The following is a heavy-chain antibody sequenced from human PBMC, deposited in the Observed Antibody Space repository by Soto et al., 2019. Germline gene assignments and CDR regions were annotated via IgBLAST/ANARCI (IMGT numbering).Heavy chain of an antibody. CDR3: ARAAYYYGSGSSVIDY. V-gene: IGHV1-2*04. CDR1: GYTFTGYY. CDR2: INPNSGGT. D-gene: IGHD3-10*01. J-gene: IGHJ4*02. Sequence: ASVKVSCKASGYTFTGYYMYWVRQAPGQGLEWMGWINPNSGGTNYAQKFQGWVTMTRDTSISTAYMELSSLRSDDTAVYYCARAAYYYGSGSSVIDYWGQGTLVTVSS.